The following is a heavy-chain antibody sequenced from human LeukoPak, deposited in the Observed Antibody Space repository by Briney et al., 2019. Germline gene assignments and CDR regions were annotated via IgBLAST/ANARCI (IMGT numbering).Heavy chain of an antibody. CDR2: IIPILGIA. Sequence: SVKVSCKASGGTFSSYAISWVRQAPGQGLEWMGRIIPILGIANYAQKFQGRITITADKSTSTAYMELSSLRSEDTAVYYCARDSPSSYSSSFAYYGMDVWGQGTTVTVSS. V-gene: IGHV1-69*04. CDR3: ARDSPSSYSSSFAYYGMDV. J-gene: IGHJ6*02. CDR1: GGTFSSYA. D-gene: IGHD6-13*01.